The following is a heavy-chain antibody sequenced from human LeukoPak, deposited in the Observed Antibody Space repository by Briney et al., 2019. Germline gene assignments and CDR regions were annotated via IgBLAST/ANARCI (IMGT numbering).Heavy chain of an antibody. J-gene: IGHJ4*02. CDR3: ARVSYGDPNYFDY. V-gene: IGHV4-38-2*02. CDR2: IFYSDNT. Sequence: SETLSLTCTVFGYSIINGFYWDWIRQPPGKGLEWIGSIFYSDNTYYNPSLKSRVTISVDTSNNQFSLRLSSVTAADTAVYYCARVSYGDPNYFDYWGQGTLVTVSS. CDR1: GYSIINGFY. D-gene: IGHD4-17*01.